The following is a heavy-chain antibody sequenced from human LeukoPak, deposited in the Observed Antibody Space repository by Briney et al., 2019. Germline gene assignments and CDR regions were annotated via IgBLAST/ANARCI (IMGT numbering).Heavy chain of an antibody. CDR1: GFPFSTYC. V-gene: IGHV3-74*01. Sequence: GGSLRLSCAASGFPFSTYCMHWVRQAPGKGPMWVSRICPDGTVTNYADSVKARFIISRDNARDTVYLQMNSLRVEDTAVYYCVRDFRSADYWGQGTLVTVSS. J-gene: IGHJ4*02. CDR3: VRDFRSADY. CDR2: ICPDGTVT.